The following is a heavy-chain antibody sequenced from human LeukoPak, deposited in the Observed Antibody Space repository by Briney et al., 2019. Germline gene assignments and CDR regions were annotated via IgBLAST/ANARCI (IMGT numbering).Heavy chain of an antibody. Sequence: SETLSLTCTVSGGSISGYYWSWIRQPPGKGREWMGYIYYMGSTNYNPSLKIRVTISVATSKNQFSLQLPSVTPADTAVYYCARGGGPAPGYFPLSYFDYWGQGTLVTVSP. J-gene: IGHJ4*02. D-gene: IGHD3-9*01. CDR1: GGSISGYY. V-gene: IGHV4-59*01. CDR2: IYYMGST. CDR3: ARGGGPAPGYFPLSYFDY.